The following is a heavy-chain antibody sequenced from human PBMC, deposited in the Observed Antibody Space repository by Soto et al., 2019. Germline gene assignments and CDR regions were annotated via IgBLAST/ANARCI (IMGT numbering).Heavy chain of an antibody. CDR1: GFIFRNYA. CDR3: ARDPREYYFDY. CDR2: ISSSGSTI. J-gene: IGHJ4*02. V-gene: IGHV3-11*01. Sequence: GGSLRLSCAASGFIFRNYAMSWIRQAPGKGLEWVSYISSSGSTIYYADSVKGRFTISRDNAKNSLYLQMNSLRAEDTAVYYCARDPREYYFDYWGQGTLVTVSS.